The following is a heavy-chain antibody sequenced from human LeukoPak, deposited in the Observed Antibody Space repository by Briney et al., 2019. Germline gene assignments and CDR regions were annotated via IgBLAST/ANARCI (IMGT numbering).Heavy chain of an antibody. D-gene: IGHD2-2*02. Sequence: GASVKVSCKATGYTFTNYGISWVRQAPGQGLEWMGWISAYNGNTNYAQKLQGRVTMTTDTSTSTAYMELRSLRSDDTAVYYSARPQKGDTPGNWFDPWGQGTLVTVSS. J-gene: IGHJ5*02. CDR3: ARPQKGDTPGNWFDP. V-gene: IGHV1-18*01. CDR1: GYTFTNYG. CDR2: ISAYNGNT.